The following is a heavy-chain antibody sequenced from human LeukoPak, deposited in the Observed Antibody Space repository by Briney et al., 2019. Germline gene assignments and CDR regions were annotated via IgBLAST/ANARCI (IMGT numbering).Heavy chain of an antibody. D-gene: IGHD2-15*01. J-gene: IGHJ4*02. Sequence: SVKVSCKASGGTFSSYAISWVRQAPGQGLEWMGGIIPIFGTANYAQKLQGRVTMTTDTSTSTAYMELRSLRSDDTAVYYCARVGRYCSGGSCPDYWGQGTLVTVSS. CDR1: GGTFSSYA. CDR3: ARVGRYCSGGSCPDY. CDR2: IIPIFGTA. V-gene: IGHV1-69*05.